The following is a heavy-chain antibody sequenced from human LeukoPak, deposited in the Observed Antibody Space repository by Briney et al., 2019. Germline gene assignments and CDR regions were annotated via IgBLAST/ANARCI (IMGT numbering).Heavy chain of an antibody. CDR3: AHYCSGGSCYLGDGLY. Sequence: SETLSLTCTVSGGSISNTHYYWGWIRQPPGKGLEWIGNIHYSGTSFYNPSLKSRVAISVDTSKNQFSLTVNSVTAADTAVYYCAHYCSGGSCYLGDGLYWGQGTLVTVSS. CDR1: GGSISNTHYY. J-gene: IGHJ4*02. D-gene: IGHD2-15*01. CDR2: IHYSGTS. V-gene: IGHV4-39*07.